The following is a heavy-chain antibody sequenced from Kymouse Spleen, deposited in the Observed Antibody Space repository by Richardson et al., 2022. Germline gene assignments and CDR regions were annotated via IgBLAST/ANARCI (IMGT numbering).Heavy chain of an antibody. V-gene: IGHV4-39*01. CDR1: GGSISSSSYY. D-gene: IGHD1-26*01. CDR3: ARHVDGSYEFDY. J-gene: IGHJ4*02. Sequence: QLQLQESGPGLVKPSETLSLTCTVSGGSISSSSYYWGWIRQPPGKGLEWIGSIYYSGSTYYNPSLKSRVTISVDTSKNQFSLKLSSVTAADTAVYYCARHVDGSYEFDYWGQGTLVTVSS. CDR2: IYYSGST.